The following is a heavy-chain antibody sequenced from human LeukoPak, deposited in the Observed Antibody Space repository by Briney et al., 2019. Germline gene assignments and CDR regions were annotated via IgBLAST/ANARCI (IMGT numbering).Heavy chain of an antibody. J-gene: IGHJ6*02. CDR3: ARDGRYCSSTSCSYYYYGMDV. CDR2: IYYSGST. D-gene: IGHD2-2*01. Sequence: SWIRQPPGKGLEWIGYIYYSGSTYYNPSLKSRVTISVDTSKNRFSLKLSSVTAADTAVYYCARDGRYCSSTSCSYYYYGMDVWGQGTTVTVSS. V-gene: IGHV4-30-4*08.